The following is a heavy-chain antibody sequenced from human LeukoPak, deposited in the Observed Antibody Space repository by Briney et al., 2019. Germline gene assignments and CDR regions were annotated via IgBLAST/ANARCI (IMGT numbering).Heavy chain of an antibody. CDR3: ARVFDSSSWAIDY. CDR2: ISYDGSNK. J-gene: IGHJ4*02. V-gene: IGHV3-30*03. CDR1: GFTFSSYG. Sequence: GGSLRLSCAASGFTFSSYGMHWVRQAPGKGLEWVAVISYDGSNKYYADSVKGRFTISRDNSKNTLHLQMNSLRAEDTAVYYCARVFDSSSWAIDYWGQGTLVTVSS. D-gene: IGHD6-13*01.